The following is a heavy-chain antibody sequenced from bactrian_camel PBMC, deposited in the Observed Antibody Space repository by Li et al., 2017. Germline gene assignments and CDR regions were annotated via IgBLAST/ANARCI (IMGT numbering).Heavy chain of an antibody. D-gene: IGHD1*01. V-gene: IGHV3S1*01. CDR1: GYTWPNYC. CDR2: VDTDGDT. CDR3: AAESYLWCSPGSVPRWRS. Sequence: VQTGGSLRLSCTVSGYTWPNYCLAWFRQAPGKEREAVACVDTDGDTKYGDSVKGRFTISKDNAKNTLFLQMNSLKPEDTAMYYCAAESYLWCSPGSVPRWRSRGQGTQVTVS. J-gene: IGHJ4*01.